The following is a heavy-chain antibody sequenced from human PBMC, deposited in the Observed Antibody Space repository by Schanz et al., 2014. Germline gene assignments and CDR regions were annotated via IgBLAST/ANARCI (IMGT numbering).Heavy chain of an antibody. Sequence: PGGSLRLSCAASGITFSSHSFNWVRQAPGKGLEWISYITYNGGNTYYADSVKGRFTISRDNSKNTVYIQMNSLRAEDTAVYYCARGGPAYYFDDWGQGTLVTVSS. CDR1: GITFSSHS. CDR3: ARGGPAYYFDD. V-gene: IGHV3-48*01. J-gene: IGHJ4*02. CDR2: ITYNGGNT.